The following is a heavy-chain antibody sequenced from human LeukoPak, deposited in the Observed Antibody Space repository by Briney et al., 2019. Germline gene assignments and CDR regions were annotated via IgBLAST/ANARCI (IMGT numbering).Heavy chain of an antibody. CDR1: GGSISSGGYY. D-gene: IGHD5-12*01. V-gene: IGHV4-31*03. CDR3: ARTISSSTRLYYFDY. CDR2: IYYSGST. J-gene: IGHJ4*02. Sequence: KASETLSLTCTVSGGSISSGGYYWSWIRQHPGKGLEWIGYIYYSGSTYYNPSLKSRVTISVDTSKNQFSLKLSSVTAADTAVYYCARTISSSTRLYYFDYWGQGTLVTVSS.